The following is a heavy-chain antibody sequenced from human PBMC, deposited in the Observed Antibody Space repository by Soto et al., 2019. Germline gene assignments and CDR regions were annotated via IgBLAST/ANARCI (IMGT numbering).Heavy chain of an antibody. D-gene: IGHD2-21*02. CDR2: INPNTGGT. CDR3: ARQLAYCGGDCYTEPIDY. J-gene: IGHJ4*02. V-gene: IGHV1-2*06. CDR1: GYTFTKYY. Sequence: GASMKVSCKASGYTFTKYYVLWVRQAPGQGLEWVGRINPNTGGTNYAQKFQDRVTMTRDTSITTAYMELSRLRSDDTAVYYCARQLAYCGGDCYTEPIDYWGQGTQVTVSS.